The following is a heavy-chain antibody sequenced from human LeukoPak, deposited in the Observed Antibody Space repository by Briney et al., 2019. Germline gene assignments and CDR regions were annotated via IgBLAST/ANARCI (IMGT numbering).Heavy chain of an antibody. CDR3: ARVKTGCTNGVCHWPLFPFDY. CDR2: IIPIFGTA. Sequence: SVKVSCKASGGTFSSYAISWVRQAPGQGLEWMGGIIPIFGTANYAQKFQGRVTITADESTSTAYMELSSLRSEDTAVYYCARVKTGCTNGVCHWPLFPFDYWGQGTLVTVSS. CDR1: GGTFSSYA. V-gene: IGHV1-69*13. J-gene: IGHJ4*02. D-gene: IGHD2-8*01.